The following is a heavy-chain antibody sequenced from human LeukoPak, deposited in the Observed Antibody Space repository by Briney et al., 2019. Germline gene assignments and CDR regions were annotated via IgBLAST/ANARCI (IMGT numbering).Heavy chain of an antibody. CDR2: TYYRSKWYN. J-gene: IGHJ6*02. V-gene: IGHV6-1*01. D-gene: IGHD5-18*01. Sequence: SQTLSLTCAISGDSVSSNSAAWNWIRQSPSRGLEWLGRTYYRSKWYNDYAVSVKSRITINPDTSKNQFSLQLNSVTPEDTAVYYCARDRPRIQLWLPDYYYYGMDVWGQGTTVTVSS. CDR1: GDSVSSNSAA. CDR3: ARDRPRIQLWLPDYYYYGMDV.